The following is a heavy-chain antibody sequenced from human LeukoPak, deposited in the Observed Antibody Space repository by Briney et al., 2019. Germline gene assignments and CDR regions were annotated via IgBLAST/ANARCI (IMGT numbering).Heavy chain of an antibody. J-gene: IGHJ1*01. CDR3: ARGLRYCSGGNCYSPKYFQH. Sequence: SETLSLTCTVSGGSISSYYWSWIRQPPGKGLEWIGYIYYSGSTNYNPSLKSRATISVDTSKNQFSLKLSSVTAADTAVYYCARGLRYCSGGNCYSPKYFQHWGQGTLVTVSS. D-gene: IGHD2-15*01. CDR1: GGSISSYY. V-gene: IGHV4-59*01. CDR2: IYYSGST.